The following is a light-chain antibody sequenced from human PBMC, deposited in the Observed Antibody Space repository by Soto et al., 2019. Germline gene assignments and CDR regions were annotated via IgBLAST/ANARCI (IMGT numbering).Light chain of an antibody. Sequence: EIVMTQSPATLSVSPGERATLSCRASQSVSSNLAWYQQKPGQAPRLLIYGASTRATGITARFSGSGSGTEFTLIISSLQSEDFAVYYCQQYNNWWTFGQGTKVEIK. CDR1: QSVSSN. V-gene: IGKV3-15*01. CDR2: GAS. J-gene: IGKJ1*01. CDR3: QQYNNWWT.